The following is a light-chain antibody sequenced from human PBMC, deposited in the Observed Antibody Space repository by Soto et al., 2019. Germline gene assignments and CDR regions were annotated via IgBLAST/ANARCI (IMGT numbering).Light chain of an antibody. CDR2: DAS. J-gene: IGKJ5*01. CDR3: QQRSNLVS. CDR1: QRVLTY. V-gene: IGKV3-11*01. Sequence: EILLTQSPATLSLSPGERATLSCRASQRVLTYLGWYQQKPGQAPRLLIYDASNRAAGIPDRFSGSGSGTDFTLTISSLEPEDFAIYYCQQRSNLVSFGQGTRLDIK.